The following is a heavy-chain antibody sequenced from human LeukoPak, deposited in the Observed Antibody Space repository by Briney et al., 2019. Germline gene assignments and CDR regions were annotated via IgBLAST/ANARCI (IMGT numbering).Heavy chain of an antibody. CDR2: IYHSGST. D-gene: IGHD3-16*01. Sequence: PSETLSLTCTVSGYSISSGYYWGWIRQPPGKGLEWIGSIYHSGSTYYNPSLKSRVTISVDTSKNQFSLKLSSVTAADTAVYYCARILGVDWFDPWGQGTLVTVSS. CDR3: ARILGVDWFDP. V-gene: IGHV4-38-2*02. J-gene: IGHJ5*02. CDR1: GYSISSGYY.